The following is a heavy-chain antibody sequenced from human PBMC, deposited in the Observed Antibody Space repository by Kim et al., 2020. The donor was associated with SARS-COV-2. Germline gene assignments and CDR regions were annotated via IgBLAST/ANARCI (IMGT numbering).Heavy chain of an antibody. CDR1: GYTFTSYD. CDR3: ARFSSSSLGWFDP. CDR2: MNPNSGNT. V-gene: IGHV1-8*01. J-gene: IGHJ5*02. D-gene: IGHD6-6*01. Sequence: ASVKVSCKASGYTFTSYDINWVRQATGQGLEWMGWMNPNSGNTGYAQKFQGRVTMTRNTSISTAYMELSSLRSEDTAVYYCARFSSSSLGWFDPWGQGTLVTVSS.